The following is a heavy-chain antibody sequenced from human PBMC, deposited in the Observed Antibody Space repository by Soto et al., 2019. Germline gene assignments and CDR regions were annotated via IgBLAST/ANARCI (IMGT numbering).Heavy chain of an antibody. CDR1: GFTFSYYA. Sequence: GGSLRLSCAASGFTFSYYALHWVRQAPGKGLEWVAVISYDGNKKYYADSVKGRFTISRDNSKNTLYLQMTSLRAEDTAVYYCARDESGPDYGMDVWGQGTTVTVSS. CDR2: ISYDGNKK. J-gene: IGHJ6*02. CDR3: ARDESGPDYGMDV. V-gene: IGHV3-30-3*01.